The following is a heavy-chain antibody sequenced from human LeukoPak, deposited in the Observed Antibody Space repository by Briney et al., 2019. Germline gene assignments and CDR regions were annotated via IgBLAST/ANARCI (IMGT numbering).Heavy chain of an antibody. V-gene: IGHV3-23*01. CDR2: ISGSGGST. J-gene: IGHJ5*02. CDR3: AKDLGWKYFAWSRINP. D-gene: IGHD3-9*01. Sequence: GGSLRLSCAASGFTFSSYAMSWVRQAPGKGLEWVSAISGSGGSTYYADPVKGRFTISRDNSKNTLYLQITSLRAEDTAVYSCAKDLGWKYFAWSRINPWGQGTLVTVSS. CDR1: GFTFSSYA.